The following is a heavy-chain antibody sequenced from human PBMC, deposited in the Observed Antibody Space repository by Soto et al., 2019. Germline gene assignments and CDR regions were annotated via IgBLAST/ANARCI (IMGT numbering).Heavy chain of an antibody. CDR3: AHVYCSGGSCFPNWFDP. Sequence: QVQLVQSGAEVKKPGASVKVSCKASGYTLLSYGISWVRQAPGQGLEWMGWINTYNNKTNYAQKLQGRVTMTTDTTTSTAYMELRSLRSDDKAVYYCAHVYCSGGSCFPNWFDPWGQGTLVTVSS. J-gene: IGHJ5*02. CDR2: INTYNNKT. D-gene: IGHD2-15*01. CDR1: GYTLLSYG. V-gene: IGHV1-18*04.